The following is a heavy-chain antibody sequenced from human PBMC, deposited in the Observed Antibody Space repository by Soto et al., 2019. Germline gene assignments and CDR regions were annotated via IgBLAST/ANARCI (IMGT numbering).Heavy chain of an antibody. J-gene: IGHJ5*02. V-gene: IGHV4-31*03. D-gene: IGHD3-10*01. CDR3: ARHSAGSYWFET. Sequence: PSETLSLTCSISGGSISSGSYYWSWIRQHPEKGLEWIGYIHNNGATSYNPSLSSRVTISADTSKTRYSLSVYSVTAADTALYYCARHSAGSYWFETWDQGLLVTVSS. CDR1: GGSISSGSYY. CDR2: IHNNGAT.